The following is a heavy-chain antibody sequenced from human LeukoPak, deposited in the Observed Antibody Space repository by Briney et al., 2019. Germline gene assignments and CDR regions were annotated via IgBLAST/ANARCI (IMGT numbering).Heavy chain of an antibody. CDR2: IYYSGST. D-gene: IGHD6-19*01. CDR3: ARSARQWLAEFDY. V-gene: IGHV4-39*02. CDR1: GGSVRNSDSY. Sequence: SETLSLTCTVSGGSVRNSDSYWGWIRRPPGKGPEWIASIYYSGSTYYNSSLKSRVTISVDTSNNHFSLNVSSVTAADSAVYYCARSARQWLAEFDYWGQGTLVTVSS. J-gene: IGHJ4*02.